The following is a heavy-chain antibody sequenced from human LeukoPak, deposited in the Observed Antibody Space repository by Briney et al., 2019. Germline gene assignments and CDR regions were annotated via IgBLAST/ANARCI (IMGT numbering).Heavy chain of an antibody. CDR3: ARGKWLAHLFDY. D-gene: IGHD6-19*01. J-gene: IGHJ4*02. CDR1: GDSVSSNNAA. V-gene: IGHV6-1*01. Sequence: SQTLSLTCAISGDSVSSNNAAWNWIRQSPSRGLEWLGRTYYRSKWYNDYAVSVKGRITINPDTSKNQFSLQLNSVTPEDTAVYYCARGKWLAHLFDYWGQGTLVTVSS. CDR2: TYYRSKWYN.